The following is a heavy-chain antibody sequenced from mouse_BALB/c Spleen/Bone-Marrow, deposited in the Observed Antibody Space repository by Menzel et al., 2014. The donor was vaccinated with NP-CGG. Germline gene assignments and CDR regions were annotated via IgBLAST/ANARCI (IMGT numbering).Heavy chain of an antibody. V-gene: IGHV5-6-3*01. CDR1: GFTFSSYG. J-gene: IGHJ3*01. D-gene: IGHD2-4*01. CDR2: INSNGGST. Sequence: DVQLVESGGGLVQPGGSLKLSCAASGFTFSSYGMSWVRQTPDKRLELVATINSNGGSTYYPDSVKGRFTISRDNAKNTLYLQMSSLKSEDAAMYYCARDMITTRGFAYWRQGTLVTVSA. CDR3: ARDMITTRGFAY.